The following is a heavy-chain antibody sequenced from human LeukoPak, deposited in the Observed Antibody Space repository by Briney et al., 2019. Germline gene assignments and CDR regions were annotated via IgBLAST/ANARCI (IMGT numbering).Heavy chain of an antibody. J-gene: IGHJ4*02. CDR1: GYTFTDYY. D-gene: IGHD6-19*01. CDR2: INPNSGGT. CDR3: ATLRRSGWYIGD. Sequence: ASVKVSCKASGYTFTDYYMHWVRQAPGQGLEWMGWINPNSGGTNYAEKFQGRVTMTRDTSITTAYMELSSPRSDDAAMYYCATLRRSGWYIGDWGQGTPVTVSS. V-gene: IGHV1-2*02.